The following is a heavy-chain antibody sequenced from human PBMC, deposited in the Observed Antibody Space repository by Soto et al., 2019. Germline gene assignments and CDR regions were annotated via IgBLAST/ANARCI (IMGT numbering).Heavy chain of an antibody. CDR1: GYTLSIYG. Sequence: ASVKVSCKASGYTLSIYGISWVRQAPGQGLEWMGWISPYNGNTNYAQKFQDRVTMTTDTSTSTAYMELRSLRSDDTAVYYCARGTPYGDYETPTDYWGQGTLVTVSS. J-gene: IGHJ4*02. D-gene: IGHD4-17*01. CDR2: ISPYNGNT. CDR3: ARGTPYGDYETPTDY. V-gene: IGHV1-18*04.